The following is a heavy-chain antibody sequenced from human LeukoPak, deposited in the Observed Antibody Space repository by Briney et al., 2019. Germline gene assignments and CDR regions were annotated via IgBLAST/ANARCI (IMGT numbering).Heavy chain of an antibody. Sequence: GGSLRLSCAASGFTFSSYGMHWVRQAPGKGLEWVAVISYDGSNKYYADSVKGRFTISRDNSKNTLYLQMNSLRAEDTAVYYCAKDFGGRIPEPYWGQGTLVTVAS. D-gene: IGHD3-3*01. J-gene: IGHJ4*02. CDR1: GFTFSSYG. V-gene: IGHV3-30*18. CDR3: AKDFGGRIPEPY. CDR2: ISYDGSNK.